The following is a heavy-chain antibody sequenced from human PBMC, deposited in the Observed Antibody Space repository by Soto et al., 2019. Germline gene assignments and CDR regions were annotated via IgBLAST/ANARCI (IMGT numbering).Heavy chain of an antibody. V-gene: IGHV3-48*01. D-gene: IGHD2-2*03. J-gene: IGHJ4*02. CDR2: ISSSSITI. CDR3: ASGSFSSDYRREYFGWCGL. Sequence: EVQLVESGGGLVQPGGSLRLSCAASGFTFSSYSMNWVRQAPGKGLEWVSYISSSSITIYYADSVKGRFTISRDNGKNAMYLQMNSRRALDTAVYYCASGSFSSDYRREYFGWCGLWGQGALVTVSS. CDR1: GFTFSSYS.